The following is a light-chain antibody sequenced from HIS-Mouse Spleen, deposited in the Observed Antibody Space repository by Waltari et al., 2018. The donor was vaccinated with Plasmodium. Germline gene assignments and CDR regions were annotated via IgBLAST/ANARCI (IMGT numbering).Light chain of an antibody. CDR1: CSDVGGYNY. CDR2: DVS. Sequence: QSALTQPPSASGSPGQSVTIPCPGTCSDVGGYNYVPWYQQHPGKAPKLMIYDVSKRPSWGPERFPGSKSGAQAPLGDSELQAEEEADYYGSSDAGRNNLVFGGESKLTVL. J-gene: IGLJ2*01. V-gene: IGLV2-8*01. CDR3: SSDAGRNNLV.